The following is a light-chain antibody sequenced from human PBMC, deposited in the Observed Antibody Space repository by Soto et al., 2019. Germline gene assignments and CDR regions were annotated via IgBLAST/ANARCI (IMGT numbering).Light chain of an antibody. CDR3: QSYDSSLSAYV. J-gene: IGLJ1*01. V-gene: IGLV1-40*01. CDR2: GNN. CDR1: SSNIGAGYE. Sequence: QSVLTQPPSVSAAPGQRVTISCTGSSSNIGAGYEVHWYQQVPGTAPKLLIYGNNNRPSGVPDRFSGSKSGTSASLAITGLQAEDEADYYCQSYDSSLSAYVFGTGTKLTVL.